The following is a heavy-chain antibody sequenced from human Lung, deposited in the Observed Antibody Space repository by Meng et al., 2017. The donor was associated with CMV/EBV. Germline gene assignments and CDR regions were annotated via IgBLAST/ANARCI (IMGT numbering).Heavy chain of an antibody. D-gene: IGHD3-10*01. CDR3: LRRSGGSV. CDR1: GDSITNHNW. Sequence: QVRVRESGPALVKPSETLALTCAVSGDSITNHNWWAWVRQPPGKGLGWIGEIPHRGSSAYNPSLKSRVSMSIDKSKNQFSLKLTSVTAADTAVYHCLRRSGGSVWGQGTLVTVSS. CDR2: IPHRGSS. V-gene: IGHV4-4*02. J-gene: IGHJ1*01.